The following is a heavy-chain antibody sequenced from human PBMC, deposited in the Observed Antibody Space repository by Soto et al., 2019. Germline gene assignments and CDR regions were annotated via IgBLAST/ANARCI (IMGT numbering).Heavy chain of an antibody. J-gene: IGHJ5*02. Sequence: SETLSLTCTVSGGSISSGGYYWSWIRQHPGKGLEWIGYIYYSGSTYYNPSLKSRVTISVDTSKNQFSLKLSSVTAADTAVYYCARSEVTMVRGVNWFDPWGQGTLVTVSS. CDR2: IYYSGST. CDR1: GGSISSGGYY. V-gene: IGHV4-31*03. CDR3: ARSEVTMVRGVNWFDP. D-gene: IGHD3-10*01.